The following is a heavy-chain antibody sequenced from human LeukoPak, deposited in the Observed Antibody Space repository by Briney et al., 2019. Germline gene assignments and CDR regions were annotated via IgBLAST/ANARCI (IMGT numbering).Heavy chain of an antibody. CDR3: ASAQVPWAFDM. V-gene: IGHV4-59*01. J-gene: IGHJ3*02. CDR2: MSYSGSS. CDR1: GGSISSYY. Sequence: SETLSLTCTVSGGSISSYYWSWIRQPPGKGLEWIGYMSYSGSSNYNPSLKSRVTISVDTSKNQFSLKLTSVTAADTAVYCCASAQVPWAFDMWGQGTMVTVSS.